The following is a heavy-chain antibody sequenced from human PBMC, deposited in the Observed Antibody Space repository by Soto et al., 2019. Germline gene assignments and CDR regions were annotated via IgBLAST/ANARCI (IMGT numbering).Heavy chain of an antibody. D-gene: IGHD1-7*01. Sequence: QVQLQESGPGLVRPSQTLSLTCAVSGGSISSGGYSWNWIRQPPGKGLEWIGYIYHSGYTLYNPSLRRRVTISVDKSKNQFSLGLSSVSAAATAVYYCARDSLTGNYFDPWGQGTLVTVSS. CDR1: GGSISSGGYS. V-gene: IGHV4-30-2*01. J-gene: IGHJ5*02. CDR3: ARDSLTGNYFDP. CDR2: IYHSGYT.